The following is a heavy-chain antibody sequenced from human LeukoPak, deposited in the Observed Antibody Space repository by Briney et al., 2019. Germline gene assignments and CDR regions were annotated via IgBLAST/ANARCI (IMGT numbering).Heavy chain of an antibody. J-gene: IGHJ6*03. Sequence: GGSLRLSCAASGFTFSSYGMTWVRQAPGKGLEWVSTISGVGATTYDTDSVKGRFTISRDNSKNTLYLQMNSLRAEDTAVYYCARGGPHYMDVWGKGTTVTVSS. CDR3: ARGGPHYMDV. V-gene: IGHV3-23*01. CDR1: GFTFSSYG. CDR2: ISGVGATT.